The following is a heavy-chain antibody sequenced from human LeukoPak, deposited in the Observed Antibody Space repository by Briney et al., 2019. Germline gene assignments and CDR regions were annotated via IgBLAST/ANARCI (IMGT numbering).Heavy chain of an antibody. Sequence: GGSLRLSCAASGFTFSTYAMAWVRQAPGKGLEWVSSIIASGDNTYYPDSVKGRFTISRDNSKNTLYLQMNSLRAEDTAVYYCARGSRGNYDYWGQGTLVTVSS. V-gene: IGHV3-23*01. CDR1: GFTFSTYA. J-gene: IGHJ4*02. CDR3: ARGSRGNYDY. D-gene: IGHD1-7*01. CDR2: IIASGDNT.